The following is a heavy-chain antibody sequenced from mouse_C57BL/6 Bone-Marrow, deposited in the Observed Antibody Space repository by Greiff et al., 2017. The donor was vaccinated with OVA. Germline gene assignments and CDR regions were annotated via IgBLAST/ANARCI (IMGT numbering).Heavy chain of an antibody. CDR2: INPSSGYT. CDR3: VRYRKYVEGGFAY. V-gene: IGHV1-4*01. Sequence: VQLVESGAELARPGASVKMSCKASGYTFTSYTMHWVKQRPGQGLEWIGYINPSSGYTKYNQKFKDKATLTADKSSSTAYMQLSSLTSEDSAVYYCVRYRKYVEGGFAYWGQRTLVTVSA. CDR1: GYTFTSYT. J-gene: IGHJ3*01. D-gene: IGHD5-1-1*01.